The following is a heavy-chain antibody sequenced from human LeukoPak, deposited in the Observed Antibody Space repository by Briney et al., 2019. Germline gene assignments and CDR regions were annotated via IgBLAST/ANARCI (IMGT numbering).Heavy chain of an antibody. D-gene: IGHD1-26*01. J-gene: IGHJ4*02. CDR2: INHSGST. Sequence: PSETLSLTCAVYGGSFSGYYWSWIRQPPGKGLEWIGEINHSGSTNYNPSLKSRVTISVDTSKNQFSLKLSSVTAADTAVYYCARANSGSYRRTPNFDYWGQGTLVTVSS. V-gene: IGHV4-34*01. CDR3: ARANSGSYRRTPNFDY. CDR1: GGSFSGYY.